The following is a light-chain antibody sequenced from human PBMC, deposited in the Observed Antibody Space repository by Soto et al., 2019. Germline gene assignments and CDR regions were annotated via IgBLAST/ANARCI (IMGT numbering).Light chain of an antibody. CDR3: QSYDSSLSGSQV. V-gene: IGLV1-40*01. CDR2: GNS. J-gene: IGLJ2*01. Sequence: QSVLTQPPSVSGAPGQRVTISCTGSSSNIGAGYDVHWYQQLPGTAPKLLIYGNSNRPSGVPDRFSGSKSGTSASLAITGFQAEDEADYYCQSYDSSLSGSQVFGGGTKATVL. CDR1: SSNIGAGYD.